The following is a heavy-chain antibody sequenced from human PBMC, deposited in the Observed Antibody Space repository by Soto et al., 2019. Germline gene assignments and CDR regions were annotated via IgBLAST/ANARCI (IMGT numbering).Heavy chain of an antibody. CDR1: GDLFNNYA. J-gene: IGHJ4*02. D-gene: IGHD6-13*01. CDR2: ISPLFSTT. V-gene: IGHV1-69*01. Sequence: QVQLVQSGAEVKEPGSSVKVSCKATGDLFNNYAFNWVRQAPGQGLEWMGRISPLFSTTNYAQKFQGRVTNGAEEFTSIVYLEVSNLESEDTAMYYCAASSSVAAAGYFKFWWQGTLVTVS. CDR3: AASSSVAAAGYFKF.